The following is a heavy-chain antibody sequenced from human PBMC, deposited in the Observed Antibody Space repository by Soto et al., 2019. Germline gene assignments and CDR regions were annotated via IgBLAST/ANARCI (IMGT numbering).Heavy chain of an antibody. J-gene: IGHJ4*02. CDR2: IRRYGDFT. CDR3: VKDRYLDHDSRGYLFDN. CDR1: GFTFNIYA. D-gene: IGHD3-22*01. V-gene: IGHV3-23*01. Sequence: EVQLLESGGDLIQPGGSLRLSCAASGFTFNIYAMTWVRQAPGKGLEWVSAIRRYGDFTYYVDSVEGRFTISRDNSKNPLYFQTSRMGAEDTAVYYRVKDRYLDHDSRGYLFDNWGQGTLVTVSS.